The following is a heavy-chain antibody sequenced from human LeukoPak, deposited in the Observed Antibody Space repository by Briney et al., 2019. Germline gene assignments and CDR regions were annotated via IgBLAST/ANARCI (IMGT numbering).Heavy chain of an antibody. CDR1: GGSISSYY. V-gene: IGHV4-59*01. J-gene: IGHJ6*03. D-gene: IGHD4-17*01. Sequence: SETLSLTCTVSGGSISSYYWSWIRQPPGKGLEWIGYIHYSGSTNYNPSLKSRVTISVDTSKKQFSLKLSSVTAADTAVYFCARNGAYYYYYMDVWGKGATVTVSS. CDR3: ARNGAYYYYYMDV. CDR2: IHYSGST.